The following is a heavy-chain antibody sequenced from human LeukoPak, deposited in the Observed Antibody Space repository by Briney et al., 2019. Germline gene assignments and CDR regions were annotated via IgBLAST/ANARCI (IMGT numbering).Heavy chain of an antibody. CDR2: ISSSGNT. J-gene: IGHJ4*02. CDR1: GASISGYF. Sequence: PSETLSLTCTVSGASISGYFWSWIRQPPGKGLEWIGYISSSGNTNYNLSLKSRVTISVDTSKNQFSLKLSSVTAADTAVYYCARGEGSYEKTTPFDYWGQGTLVTVSS. D-gene: IGHD1/OR15-1a*01. CDR3: ARGEGSYEKTTPFDY. V-gene: IGHV4-59*12.